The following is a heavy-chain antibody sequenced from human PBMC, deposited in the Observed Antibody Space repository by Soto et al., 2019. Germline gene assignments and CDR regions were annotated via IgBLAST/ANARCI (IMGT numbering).Heavy chain of an antibody. Sequence: EVQLVESGGVVVQPGGSLRLSCAASGFTFDDYTMHWVRQAPGKGLEWVSIISWDGGSTYYADSVKGRFTISRDNSKNSLYLQMNSLRTEDTALYYCAKDGGLCSSTSCYALHAGVDYWGQGTLVTVSS. CDR2: ISWDGGST. D-gene: IGHD2-2*01. J-gene: IGHJ4*02. V-gene: IGHV3-43*01. CDR3: AKDGGLCSSTSCYALHAGVDY. CDR1: GFTFDDYT.